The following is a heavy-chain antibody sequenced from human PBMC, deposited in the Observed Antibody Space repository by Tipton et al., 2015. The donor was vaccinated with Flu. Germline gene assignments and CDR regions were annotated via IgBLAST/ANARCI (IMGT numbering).Heavy chain of an antibody. V-gene: IGHV4-59*01. CDR1: GGSISSYY. CDR2: IYYSGST. J-gene: IGHJ4*02. Sequence: TLSLTCTVSGGSISSYYWSWIRQPPGKGLEWIGYIYYSGSTNYNPSLKSRVTISVDTSKNRFSLKLSSVTAADTAVYYCARKHLYFDYWGQGTLVTVSS. CDR3: ARKHLYFDY.